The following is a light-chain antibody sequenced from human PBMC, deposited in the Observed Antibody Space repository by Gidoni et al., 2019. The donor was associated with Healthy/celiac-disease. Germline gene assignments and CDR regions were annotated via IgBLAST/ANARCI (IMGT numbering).Light chain of an antibody. Sequence: EIVLTQSPATLSLSPGERATLPCRASQSVSSYLAWYQQKPGQEPRLLIYDASNRATGIPARFSGSGSGTDFTLTISSLEPEDFAVYYCQQRSNFGGGTKVEIK. J-gene: IGKJ4*01. CDR3: QQRSN. CDR1: QSVSSY. V-gene: IGKV3-11*01. CDR2: DAS.